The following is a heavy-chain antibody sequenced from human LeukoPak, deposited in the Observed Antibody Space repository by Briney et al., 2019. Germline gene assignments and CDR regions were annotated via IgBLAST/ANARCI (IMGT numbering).Heavy chain of an antibody. CDR1: GFTFSSYV. CDR3: AKDSGVPWLVRTVEDWFDP. J-gene: IGHJ5*02. Sequence: PGGSLRLSCAASGFTFSSYVMHWVRQAPGKRLEWVAVISYDGSNKYYADSVKGRFTISRDNSKNTLYLQMNSLRAEDTAVYYCAKDSGVPWLVRTVEDWFDPWGQGTLVTVSS. D-gene: IGHD6-19*01. V-gene: IGHV3-30*04. CDR2: ISYDGSNK.